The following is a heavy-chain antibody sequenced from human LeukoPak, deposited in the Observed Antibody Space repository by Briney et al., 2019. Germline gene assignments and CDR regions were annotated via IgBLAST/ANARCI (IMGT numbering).Heavy chain of an antibody. V-gene: IGHV1-69*06. D-gene: IGHD5-24*01. CDR3: ARGLEMATISWFDP. J-gene: IGHJ5*02. CDR1: GGTFSSYA. CDR2: IIPIFGTA. Sequence: ASVKVSCKASGGTFSSYAISWERQAPGQGLEWMGGIIPIFGTANYAQKFQRRVTITADKSTSTAYMELSSLRSEDTAVYYCARGLEMATISWFDPWGQGTLVTVSS.